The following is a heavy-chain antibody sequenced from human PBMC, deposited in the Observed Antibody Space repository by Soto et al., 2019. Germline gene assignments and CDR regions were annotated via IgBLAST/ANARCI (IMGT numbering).Heavy chain of an antibody. V-gene: IGHV3-23*01. CDR1: VTSRFTYDTYS. J-gene: IGHJ4*02. D-gene: IGHD3-16*01. Sequence: EVQLLESGGGLVQPGGSLRLSCAASVTSRFTYDTYSMGWVRQAPGKGLEWVSAISGSGERTYYADSVKGRFTVSRDNSKNTLSLQMNSLRAEDTALYYCTLYDYIWASYTSLDYWGQGTLVTVSS. CDR3: TLYDYIWASYTSLDY. CDR2: ISGSGERT.